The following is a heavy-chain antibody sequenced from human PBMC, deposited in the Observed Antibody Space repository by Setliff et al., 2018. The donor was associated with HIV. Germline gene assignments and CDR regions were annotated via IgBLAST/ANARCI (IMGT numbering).Heavy chain of an antibody. D-gene: IGHD2-8*01. CDR3: VRLAADRTNYYYYMDV. Sequence: GASVKVSCKASGYSLSTYAISWVRQAPGQGLEWMGWIDSNNGNRNFAQKFRGRVTMATDISTNTAYMEVRSLSLDDTAVYYCVRLAADRTNYYYYMDVWGKGTTVTVSS. CDR1: GYSLSTYA. CDR2: IDSNNGNR. J-gene: IGHJ6*03. V-gene: IGHV1-18*01.